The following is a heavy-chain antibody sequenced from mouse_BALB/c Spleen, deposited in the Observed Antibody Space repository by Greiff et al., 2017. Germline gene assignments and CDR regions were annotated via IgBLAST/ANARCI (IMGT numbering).Heavy chain of an antibody. J-gene: IGHJ2*01. V-gene: IGHV5-6-5*01. D-gene: IGHD1-1*01. CDR3: ARGTTVVHFDY. CDR2: ISSGGST. Sequence: EVQRVESGGGLVKPGGSLKLSCAASGFTFSSYAMSWVRQTPEKRLEWVASISSGGSTYYPDSVKGRFTISRDNARNILYLQMSSLRSEDTAMYYCARGTTVVHFDYWGQGTTLTVSS. CDR1: GFTFSSYA.